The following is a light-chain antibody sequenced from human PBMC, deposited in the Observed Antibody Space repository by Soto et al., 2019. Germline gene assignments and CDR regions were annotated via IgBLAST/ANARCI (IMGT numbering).Light chain of an antibody. J-gene: IGKJ5*01. CDR2: GAS. Sequence: AIRMTQSPSSLSASIGDTVTITCRASQDIGSVLAWYQQKPGTAPKVLISGASDLHGGVPSRFSGSGSRTDITLTITHLQSEDFATYYCQHYLNYPITFGQGTRLEIK. CDR1: QDIGSV. V-gene: IGKV1-8*01. CDR3: QHYLNYPIT.